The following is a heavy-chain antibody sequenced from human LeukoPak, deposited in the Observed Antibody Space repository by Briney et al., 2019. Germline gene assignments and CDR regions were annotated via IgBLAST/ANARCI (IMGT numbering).Heavy chain of an antibody. D-gene: IGHD2-2*02. CDR2: IYYSGST. CDR3: ARDRPGAYCSSTSCYKADAFDI. J-gene: IGHJ3*02. Sequence: SETLSLTCTVSGGSIGSGDYYWSWIRQPPGKGLEWIGYIYYSGSTYYNPSLKSRVTISVDTSKNQFSLKLSSVTAADTAVYYCARDRPGAYCSSTSCYKADAFDIWGQGTMVTVSS. CDR1: GGSIGSGDYY. V-gene: IGHV4-30-4*08.